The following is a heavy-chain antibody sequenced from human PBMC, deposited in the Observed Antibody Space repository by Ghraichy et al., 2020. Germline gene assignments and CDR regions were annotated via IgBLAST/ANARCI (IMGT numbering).Heavy chain of an antibody. J-gene: IGHJ4*02. CDR2: ITGSGGTNT. V-gene: IGHV3-23*01. CDR3: AKDSSLMVRGLPDY. D-gene: IGHD3-10*01. Sequence: GESLNISCAASGFTFRNYAMGWVRQAPGKGLEWVSAITGSGGTNTYYTDSVKGRFSISRDDSKNTFYLQMNSLTAEDTAVYYCAKDSSLMVRGLPDYWGQGTLVSVSS. CDR1: GFTFRNYA.